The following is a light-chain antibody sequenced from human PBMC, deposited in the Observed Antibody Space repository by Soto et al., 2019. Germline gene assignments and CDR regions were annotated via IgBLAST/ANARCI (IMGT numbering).Light chain of an antibody. CDR1: QDITNY. V-gene: IGKV1-33*01. CDR3: QQCDTVPFS. J-gene: IGKJ4*01. Sequence: DIQMTQSPSSLSASVGDRVTITCQASQDITNYLNWYQQKPGKAPQLLIYDASNLETGVPSRFSGSGSGTDFTFTISSLQPEDIATYYCQQCDTVPFSFGRGTKVEIE. CDR2: DAS.